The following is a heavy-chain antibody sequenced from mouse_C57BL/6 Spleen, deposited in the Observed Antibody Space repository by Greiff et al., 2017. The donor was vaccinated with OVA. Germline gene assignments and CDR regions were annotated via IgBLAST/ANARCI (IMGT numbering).Heavy chain of an antibody. V-gene: IGHV1-82*01. D-gene: IGHD2-4*01. Sequence: SGPELVKPGASVKISCKASGYAFSSSWMNWVKQRPGKGLEWIGRIYPGDGDTNYNGKFKGKATLTADKSSSTAYMQLSSLTSEDSAVYFCARGDYDGNWFAYWGQGTLVTVSA. CDR1: GYAFSSSW. CDR3: ARGDYDGNWFAY. J-gene: IGHJ3*01. CDR2: IYPGDGDT.